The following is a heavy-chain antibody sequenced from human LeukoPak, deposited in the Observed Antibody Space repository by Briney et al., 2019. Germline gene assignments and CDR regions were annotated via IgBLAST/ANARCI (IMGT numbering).Heavy chain of an antibody. J-gene: IGHJ4*02. V-gene: IGHV4-39*07. CDR3: ARGQVAPYYFDY. CDR1: GGSISSSSYY. CDR2: IYYSGST. Sequence: SETLSLTCTVSGGSISSSSYYWGWIRQPPGKGLEWIGSIYYSGSTYYNPSLKSRVTISVDTSKNQFSLKLSSVTAADTAVYYCARGQVAPYYFDYWGQGTLVTVSS. D-gene: IGHD2-15*01.